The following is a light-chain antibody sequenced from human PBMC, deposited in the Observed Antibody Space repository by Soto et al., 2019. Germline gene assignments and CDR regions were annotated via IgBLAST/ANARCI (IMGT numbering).Light chain of an antibody. J-gene: IGKJ4*01. Sequence: DIQMTQSPSSLSASVGDRVTITCQASQDISNYLNWYQQKPGKPPKLLIYDASNLETGVPSRFSGSGSGTDFTFTISSLQPEDIATYYCQQYDNLLLTFGGGTKVDIK. CDR2: DAS. V-gene: IGKV1-33*01. CDR3: QQYDNLLLT. CDR1: QDISNY.